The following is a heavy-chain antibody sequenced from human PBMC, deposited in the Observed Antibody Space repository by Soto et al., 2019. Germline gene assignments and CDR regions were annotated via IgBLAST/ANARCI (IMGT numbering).Heavy chain of an antibody. Sequence: ASVELSCKASGYTFTGYYMHWVRQATGQGLEWMGWMNPNSGNTGYAQKFQGRVTMTRNTSISTAYMELSSLRSEDTAVYYCARLPLGDHGFDPWGQGTLVTVSS. D-gene: IGHD2-21*02. V-gene: IGHV1-8*02. CDR2: MNPNSGNT. CDR1: GYTFTGYY. CDR3: ARLPLGDHGFDP. J-gene: IGHJ5*02.